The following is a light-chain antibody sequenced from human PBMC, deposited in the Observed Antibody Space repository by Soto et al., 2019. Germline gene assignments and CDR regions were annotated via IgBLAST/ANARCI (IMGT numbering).Light chain of an antibody. CDR1: SSDVGGYNY. CDR2: DVS. Sequence: QSVLTQPRSLSGSPGQSVTISCTGTSSDVGGYNYVSWYQQHPGKAPKLMIYDVSKRPSGVPDRFSGSKSGNRASLTISGLQAEDEADYYCCSYAGSYTFRFCAGTKLTVL. V-gene: IGLV2-11*01. CDR3: CSYAGSYTFR. J-gene: IGLJ2*01.